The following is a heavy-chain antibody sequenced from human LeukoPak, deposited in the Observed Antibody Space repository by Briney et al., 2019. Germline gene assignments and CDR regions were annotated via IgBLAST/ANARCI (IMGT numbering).Heavy chain of an antibody. CDR3: ARALPHRRLMDTTMEQHWFDP. Sequence: ASVKVSCKASGYTFTSYGISWVRQAPGQGLEWMGWISAYNGNTNYAQKLQGRVTITRDTSASTAYMELSSLRSEDMAVYYCARALPHRRLMDTTMEQHWFDPWGQGTLVTVSS. V-gene: IGHV1-18*03. CDR1: GYTFTSYG. CDR2: ISAYNGNT. J-gene: IGHJ5*02. D-gene: IGHD5-18*01.